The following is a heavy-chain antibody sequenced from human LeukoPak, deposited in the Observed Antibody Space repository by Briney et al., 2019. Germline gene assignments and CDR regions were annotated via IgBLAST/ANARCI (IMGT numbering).Heavy chain of an antibody. CDR3: AKELTERWLIDAFDI. D-gene: IGHD5-24*01. V-gene: IGHV3-23*01. Sequence: RSGGSLRLSCAGSGFTFSNYAMNWVRQAPGKGLEWVSSISHSGSLSYADSVKGRFTISRDNSMNTLFLQMSSLRAEDTAIYYCAKELTERWLIDAFDIWGQGTVVTVSS. J-gene: IGHJ3*02. CDR1: GFTFSNYA. CDR2: ISHSGSL.